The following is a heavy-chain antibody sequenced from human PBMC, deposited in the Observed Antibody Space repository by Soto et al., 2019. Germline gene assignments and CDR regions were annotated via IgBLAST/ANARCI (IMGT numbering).Heavy chain of an antibody. V-gene: IGHV1-69*01. CDR2: IIPIFGTA. CDR3: ARALQYYDFWSGYLYYYYGMDV. CDR1: GGTFSSYA. Sequence: QVQLVQSGAEVKKPGSSVKVSCKASGGTFSSYAISWVRQAPGQGLEWMGGIIPIFGTANYAQKFQGRVTITADESTSTADMELSILRSEHTAVYYCARALQYYDFWSGYLYYYYGMDVWGQGTTVTVSS. D-gene: IGHD3-3*01. J-gene: IGHJ6*02.